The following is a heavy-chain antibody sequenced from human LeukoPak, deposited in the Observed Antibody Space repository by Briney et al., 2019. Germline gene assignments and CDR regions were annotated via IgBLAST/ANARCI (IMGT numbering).Heavy chain of an antibody. D-gene: IGHD3-22*01. Sequence: SGTLSLTCAVSGGSISSSNWWSWVRQPPGKGLEWIGYFYYSGSTTYNPSLRSRVAISIDTSKNQFSLELTSVTDADTAVYYCARYDGSGRTFDYWGQGILVTVSS. J-gene: IGHJ4*02. CDR2: FYYSGST. CDR1: GGSISSSNW. CDR3: ARYDGSGRTFDY. V-gene: IGHV4-4*02.